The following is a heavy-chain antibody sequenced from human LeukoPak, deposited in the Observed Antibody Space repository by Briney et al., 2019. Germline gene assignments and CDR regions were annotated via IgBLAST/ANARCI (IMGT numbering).Heavy chain of an antibody. CDR2: ISHSGST. Sequence: SETLSLTCAVYGVSFSGYYWSWIRQPPGKGLEWIGEISHSGSTNYNPSLKSRVAISVDTSKNQFSLKLSSVTAADTAVYYCARGLGPNDYWGQGTLVTVSS. V-gene: IGHV4-34*01. CDR3: ARGLGPNDY. J-gene: IGHJ4*02. CDR1: GVSFSGYY.